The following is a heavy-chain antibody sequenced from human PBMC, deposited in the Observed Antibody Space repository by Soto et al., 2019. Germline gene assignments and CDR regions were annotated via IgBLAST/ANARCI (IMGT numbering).Heavy chain of an antibody. CDR2: IHYSGST. Sequence: QVQLQESGPGLVKPSETLSLTCTVSGGSISSYYWSWIRQSLGKGLEWIGYIHYSGSTKSNPSLKSRVTISVDTSRTQVSLKLSSVTAADSAVYFCARARYQLLHPYYYGMDVWGQGTTVTVSS. V-gene: IGHV4-59*01. CDR3: ARARYQLLHPYYYGMDV. CDR1: GGSISSYY. J-gene: IGHJ6*02. D-gene: IGHD2-2*01.